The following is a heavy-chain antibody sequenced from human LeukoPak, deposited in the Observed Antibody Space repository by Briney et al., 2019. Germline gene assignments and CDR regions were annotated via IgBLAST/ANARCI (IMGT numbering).Heavy chain of an antibody. V-gene: IGHV1-18*01. CDR3: ARSGTHYYYYYMDV. CDR1: GYTFTSYG. CDR2: ISAYNGNT. J-gene: IGHJ6*03. D-gene: IGHD1-26*01. Sequence: ASVKVSCKASGYTFTSYGISWVRQAPGQGLEWMGWISAYNGNTNYAQKLQGRITMTTDTSTSTAYMELRSLRSDDTAVYYCARSGTHYYYYYMDVWGKGTTVTVSS.